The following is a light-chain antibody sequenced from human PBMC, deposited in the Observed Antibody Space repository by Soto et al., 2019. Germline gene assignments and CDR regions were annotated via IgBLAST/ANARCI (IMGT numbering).Light chain of an antibody. Sequence: DIQMTQSPASLSASVGDRVNITCRTSQSISSHLHWFQQKPGKAPKLLVYAAASSQTGVPSRFSGSGSGTEFTLTIGSLKPEDFATYYCQQSYSIPITFGHGTRVEIK. CDR1: QSISSH. V-gene: IGKV1-39*01. CDR2: AAA. CDR3: QQSYSIPIT. J-gene: IGKJ5*01.